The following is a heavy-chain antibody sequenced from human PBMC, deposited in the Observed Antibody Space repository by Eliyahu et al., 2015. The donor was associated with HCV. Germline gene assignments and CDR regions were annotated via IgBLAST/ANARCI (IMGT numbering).Heavy chain of an antibody. D-gene: IGHD2-2*01. CDR3: AIVVVPAAMLNHGAFDI. CDR2: MNPNSGNT. V-gene: IGHV1-8*01. Sequence: QVQLVQSGAEVKKPGASVKVSCKASGYTFTTYDINWVRQATGQGLEWMGWMNPNSGNTGYAQKFQGRVTMTRDTSITTAYMELSSLTSEDTALYYCAIVVVPAAMLNHGAFDIWGQGTMVTVSS. J-gene: IGHJ3*02. CDR1: GYTFTTYD.